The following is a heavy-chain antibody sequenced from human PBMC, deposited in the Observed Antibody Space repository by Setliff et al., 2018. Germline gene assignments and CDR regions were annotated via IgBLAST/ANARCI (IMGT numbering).Heavy chain of an antibody. CDR1: GYTFTGYY. CDR3: ARINFYVSSGHYYAPDY. CDR2: ININNFNT. Sequence: ASVKVSCKASGYTFTGYYMHWVRQAPGQGLEWMGWININNFNTKYAQKLQDRVTMTTDTSTSTAYMDLRSLRSDDTAMYYCARINFYVSSGHYYAPDYWGQGTLVTVSS. J-gene: IGHJ4*02. D-gene: IGHD3-22*01. V-gene: IGHV1-18*04.